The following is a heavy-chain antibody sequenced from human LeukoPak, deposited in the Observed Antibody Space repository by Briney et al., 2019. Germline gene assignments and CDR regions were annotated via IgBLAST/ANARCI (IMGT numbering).Heavy chain of an antibody. J-gene: IGHJ4*02. Sequence: PGGSLRLSCAASGFTFSSYSMNWVREAPRKGLEWVSSISSSSSYIYYADSVKGRFTISRDNAKNSLYLQMNSLRAEDTAVYYCARGETLIWFGIPNWGQGTLVTVSS. D-gene: IGHD3-10*01. CDR3: ARGETLIWFGIPN. CDR1: GFTFSSYS. CDR2: ISSSSSYI. V-gene: IGHV3-21*01.